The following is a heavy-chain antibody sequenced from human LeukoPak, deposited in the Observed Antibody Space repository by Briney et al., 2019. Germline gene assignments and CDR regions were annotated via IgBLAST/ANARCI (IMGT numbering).Heavy chain of an antibody. CDR1: GFTFSSYS. D-gene: IGHD2-21*02. CDR3: AKSDCGGDCWLIDY. CDR2: ITGGSAKT. V-gene: IGHV3-23*01. J-gene: IGHJ4*02. Sequence: GGSLRLSCAASGFTFSSYSMNWVRQAPGKGLEWVSTITGGSAKTYYAESVKGRFTISRDNSKNTLYLQMNSLTAEDTAVYSCAKSDCGGDCWLIDYWGQGILVTVSS.